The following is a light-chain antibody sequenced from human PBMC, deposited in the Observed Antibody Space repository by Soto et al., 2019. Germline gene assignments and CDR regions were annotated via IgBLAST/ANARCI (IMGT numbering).Light chain of an antibody. V-gene: IGKV1-39*01. CDR2: DAS. Sequence: DIQMTQSPSSLSASVEDRVIITCRASQSISNHLNCYQQKPGKAPSLLIYDASILKSGVPSTFSGNGSGPEFALTVSSLHPADFATYSCLQYLTYPWTFGQGTKVDIK. CDR3: LQYLTYPWT. CDR1: QSISNH. J-gene: IGKJ1*01.